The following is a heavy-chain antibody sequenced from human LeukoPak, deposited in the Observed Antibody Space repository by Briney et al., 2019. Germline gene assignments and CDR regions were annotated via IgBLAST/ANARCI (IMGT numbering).Heavy chain of an antibody. Sequence: ASVKVSCKASGYTFTGYYMHWVRQAPGQGLEWMGWINPNSGGTNYAQKFQGWVTMTRDTSISTGYMELSRLRSDDTAVYYCARESVGATLGYYYGMDVWGQGTTVTVSS. V-gene: IGHV1-2*04. CDR2: INPNSGGT. J-gene: IGHJ6*02. D-gene: IGHD1-26*01. CDR3: ARESVGATLGYYYGMDV. CDR1: GYTFTGYY.